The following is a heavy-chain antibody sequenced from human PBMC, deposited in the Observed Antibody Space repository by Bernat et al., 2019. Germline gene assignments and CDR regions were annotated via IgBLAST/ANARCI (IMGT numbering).Heavy chain of an antibody. Sequence: EVQLLESGGGLVQPGGSLRLSCAASGFTFSSYAMSWVRQAPGKGLEWVSAISGSGGSTYYADSVKGRFTISRDNSKNTLYLQMNSLRAEDTDVYYCAGRNYYDSSGPTHDYWGQGTLVTVSS. J-gene: IGHJ4*02. CDR2: ISGSGGST. CDR3: AGRNYYDSSGPTHDY. V-gene: IGHV3-23*01. D-gene: IGHD3-22*01. CDR1: GFTFSSYA.